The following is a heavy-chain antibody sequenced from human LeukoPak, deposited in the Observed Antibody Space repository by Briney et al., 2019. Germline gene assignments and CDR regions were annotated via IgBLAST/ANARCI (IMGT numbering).Heavy chain of an antibody. CDR3: ARGRDSYNDFGYFDY. Sequence: ASVKVSCKASGYTFTGYYMHWVRQAPGQGLEWMGWINPNSGGTNYAQKFQGRVTMTRDTSISTAYMELSRLRSDDTAVYYCARGRDSYNDFGYFDYWGQGTLVTVSS. J-gene: IGHJ4*02. V-gene: IGHV1-2*02. CDR2: INPNSGGT. D-gene: IGHD5-24*01. CDR1: GYTFTGYY.